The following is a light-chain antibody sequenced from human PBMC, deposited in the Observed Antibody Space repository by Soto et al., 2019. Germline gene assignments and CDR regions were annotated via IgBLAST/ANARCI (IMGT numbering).Light chain of an antibody. CDR1: QSVSSY. J-gene: IGKJ2*01. CDR2: DAS. CDR3: QQRSNWPPYT. Sequence: EIVLTQSPATLSLSPGERATLSCRASQSVSSYLAWYQQKPGQAPRLLIYDASNRATGIPARFSGSGSGTDFTLTISSLETEDFAVYYCQQRSNWPPYTFGPGTKLEIK. V-gene: IGKV3-11*01.